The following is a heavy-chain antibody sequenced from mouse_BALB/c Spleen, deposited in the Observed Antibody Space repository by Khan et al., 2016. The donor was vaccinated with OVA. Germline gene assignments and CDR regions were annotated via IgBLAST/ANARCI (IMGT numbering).Heavy chain of an antibody. Sequence: EVQLQESGPGLVKPSQSLSLTCTVTGYTITSGYAWHWVRQFPGNKLEWMGYISYGGGTSSNPSLKSRISITRDTSKNQFFLPLNSVTTEDTATYYFARGNYYGDYFDYWGQGTTLTFSS. V-gene: IGHV3-2*02. J-gene: IGHJ2*01. D-gene: IGHD1-1*01. CDR3: ARGNYYGDYFDY. CDR1: GYTITSGYA. CDR2: ISYGGGT.